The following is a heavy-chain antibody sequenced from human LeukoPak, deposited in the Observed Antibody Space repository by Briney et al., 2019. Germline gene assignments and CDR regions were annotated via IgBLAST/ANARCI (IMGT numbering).Heavy chain of an antibody. CDR3: ARVRSLKIYDSSGYYRPDY. Sequence: GALVKVSCKASGYTFNTHYMHWVRQAPGQGLEWMGMFNPTGRPRYAQKFQGRVSMTRDTSTSTVSMELSSLRSDDTAVYYCARVRSLKIYDSSGYYRPDYWGQGTLVTVSS. CDR2: FNPTGRP. D-gene: IGHD3-22*01. CDR1: GYTFNTHY. J-gene: IGHJ4*02. V-gene: IGHV1-46*02.